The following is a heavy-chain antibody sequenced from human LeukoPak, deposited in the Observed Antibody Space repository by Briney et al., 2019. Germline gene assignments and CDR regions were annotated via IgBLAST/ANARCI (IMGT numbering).Heavy chain of an antibody. CDR2: ISGSGGST. D-gene: IGHD3-16*01. J-gene: IGHJ4*02. CDR3: PKYPPGYDYVWGSPTTGAYFDY. Sequence: GWSLRLSCAASGFTFSSYAMSWVRQAPGKGLEWVSAISGSGGSTYYADSVKGRFTISRDNSKNALYLQMNSLRDEDTGVYYCPKYPPGYDYVWGSPTTGAYFDYWGQGTLVTVSS. CDR1: GFTFSSYA. V-gene: IGHV3-23*01.